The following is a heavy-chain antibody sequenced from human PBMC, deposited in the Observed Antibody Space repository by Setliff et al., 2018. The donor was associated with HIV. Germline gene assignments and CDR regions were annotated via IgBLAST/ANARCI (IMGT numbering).Heavy chain of an antibody. Sequence: ASVKVSCKPSGYTFTTYGLSWVRQAPGQGLEWMGWISTYSDETSYSQNLQGRLTMTTDTSTGTAYMELRSLRAEGTAVYYCANPETPMVRGVITVWGQGTLVTVSS. J-gene: IGHJ4*02. CDR2: ISTYSDET. D-gene: IGHD3-10*01. CDR3: ANPETPMVRGVITV. V-gene: IGHV1-18*01. CDR1: GYTFTTYG.